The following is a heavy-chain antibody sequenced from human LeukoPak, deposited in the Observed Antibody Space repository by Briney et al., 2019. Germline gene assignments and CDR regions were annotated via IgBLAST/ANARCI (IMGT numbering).Heavy chain of an antibody. Sequence: PGGSLRLSCAPSGFTFSSYWMSWVRKAPGKGLEWVANIKQDGSEKYYVDSVKGRFTISRDSARNSLYLQINSLRAEDTAVYYCARTRWIQLWYFDYWGQGILVTVSS. CDR3: ARTRWIQLWYFDY. J-gene: IGHJ4*02. CDR1: GFTFSSYW. D-gene: IGHD5-18*01. CDR2: IKQDGSEK. V-gene: IGHV3-7*04.